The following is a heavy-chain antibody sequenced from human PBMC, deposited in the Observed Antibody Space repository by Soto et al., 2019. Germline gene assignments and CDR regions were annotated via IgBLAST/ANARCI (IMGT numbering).Heavy chain of an antibody. CDR3: ARGPRRGYSYGYRGRYDY. V-gene: IGHV4-34*01. CDR2: INHSGST. Sequence: SETLSLTCAVYGGSFSGYYWSWIRQPPGKGLEWIGEINHSGSTNYNPSLKSRVTISVDTSKNQFSLKLSSVTAADTAVYYCARGPRRGYSYGYRGRYDYWGQGTLVTVSS. J-gene: IGHJ4*02. D-gene: IGHD5-18*01. CDR1: GGSFSGYY.